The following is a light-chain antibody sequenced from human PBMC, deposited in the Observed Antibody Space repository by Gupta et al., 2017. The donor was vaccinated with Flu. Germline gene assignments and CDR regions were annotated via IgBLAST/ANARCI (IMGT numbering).Light chain of an antibody. CDR2: AAS. J-gene: IGKJ4*02. V-gene: IGKV1-39*01. CDR3: QQGYSTPQT. CDR1: QSVSNF. Sequence: IQMTQSPSSLSASVGDRVTITCRASQSVSNFLNWYQQKPGKAPKLLIYAASTLQGGVPSRFSGSGSGTDFTLTINSLQPEDFATYYCQQGYSTPQTFGRGTTVEIK.